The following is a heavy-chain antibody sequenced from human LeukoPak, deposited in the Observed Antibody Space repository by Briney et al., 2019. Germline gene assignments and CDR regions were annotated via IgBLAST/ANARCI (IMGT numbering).Heavy chain of an antibody. CDR1: GFTISSYS. CDR2: ISSSSSYI. J-gene: IGHJ4*02. CDR3: GRVKTGTKSFVY. D-gene: IGHD1-7*01. V-gene: IGHV3-21*01. Sequence: GSLRLSCAASGFTISSYSMNWVRQAPGKGLEWVSSISSSSSYIYYADSEKGRFTISRDNAENSLYLQMNSLRAEDTAVYYCGRVKTGTKSFVYWGQGALVTVSS.